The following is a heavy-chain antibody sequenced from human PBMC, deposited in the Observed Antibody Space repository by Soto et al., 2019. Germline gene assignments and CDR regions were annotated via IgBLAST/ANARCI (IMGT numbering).Heavy chain of an antibody. CDR3: AKGGTYYFDS. D-gene: IGHD3-16*01. CDR1: GASISNFY. CDR2: LYTRGTT. V-gene: IGHV4-4*07. J-gene: IGHJ4*02. Sequence: SETLSLTCIVSGASISNFYWSWIRQSAGKGLEWIGRLYTRGTTDYNPSLKSRVTMSIDTSKNRVSLSLTSVTAADTAVYYCAKGGTYYFDSWGQGIVVTVSS.